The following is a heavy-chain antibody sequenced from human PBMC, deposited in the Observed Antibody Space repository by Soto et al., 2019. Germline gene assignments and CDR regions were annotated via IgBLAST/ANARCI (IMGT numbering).Heavy chain of an antibody. V-gene: IGHV4-4*07. D-gene: IGHD1-26*01. CDR2: IYTTGST. CDR1: GSFSGYY. Sequence: QVQLQESGPGLVKPSETLSLTCTVSGSFSGYYWSWIRQPAGKGLQWIGRIYTTGSTNYNPSLKSRVTMSVDTSKNQFSLKLKSLTPADTAVYYCARAKGGSSLAFDVWGQGTMVTVSS. J-gene: IGHJ3*01. CDR3: ARAKGGSSLAFDV.